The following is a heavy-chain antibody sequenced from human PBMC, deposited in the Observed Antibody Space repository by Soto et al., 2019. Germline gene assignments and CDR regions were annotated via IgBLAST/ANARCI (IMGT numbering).Heavy chain of an antibody. CDR3: ASGARVLRYFDWLSHFDF. CDR1: GYTFTGYY. Sequence: ASVKVSCKASGYTFTGYYMHWVRQAPGQGLEWMGWINPNSGGTNYAQKFQGWVTMTRGTSISTAYMELSRLRSDDTAVYYCASGARVLRYFDWLSHFDFWGQGTLVTVSS. CDR2: INPNSGGT. D-gene: IGHD3-9*01. J-gene: IGHJ4*02. V-gene: IGHV1-2*04.